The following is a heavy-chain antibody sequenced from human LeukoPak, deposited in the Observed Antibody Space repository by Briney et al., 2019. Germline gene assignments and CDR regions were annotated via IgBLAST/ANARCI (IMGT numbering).Heavy chain of an antibody. V-gene: IGHV4-34*01. Sequence: PSETLSLTCAVYGGSFSGYYWSWIRQPPGKGLEWIGEINHSGSTNYNPSLKSRVTISVDTSKNQFSLKLSSVTAADTAVYYCARGLPQWGSYALTRFFDYWGQGTLVTVSS. CDR2: INHSGST. J-gene: IGHJ4*02. CDR3: ARGLPQWGSYALTRFFDY. CDR1: GGSFSGYY. D-gene: IGHD1-26*01.